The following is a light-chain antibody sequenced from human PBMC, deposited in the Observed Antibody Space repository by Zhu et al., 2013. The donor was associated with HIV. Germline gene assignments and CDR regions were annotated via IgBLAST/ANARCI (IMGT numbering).Light chain of an antibody. CDR1: QSVANS. CDR3: QQYGSSPIT. CDR2: GAS. J-gene: IGKJ5*01. V-gene: IGKV3-20*01. Sequence: DIVLTQSPGTLSLSPGERATLSCRASQSVANSLAWYQQKPGQAPRLLIYGASSGATGIPHRFSGSGSGTDFTLTISRLEPEDFAVYYCQQYGSSPITFGQGTRLEIK.